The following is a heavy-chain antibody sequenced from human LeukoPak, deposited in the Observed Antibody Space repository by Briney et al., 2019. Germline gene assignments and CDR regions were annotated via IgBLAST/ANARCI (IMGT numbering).Heavy chain of an antibody. D-gene: IGHD2-21*02. CDR2: IIPILGIA. Sequence: ASVKVSCKASAGTFSSYAISWVRQAPGQGLERMGRIIPILGIANYAQKFQGRVTITADKSTSTAYMELSSLRSEDTAVYYCAREWDPYCGGDCYSNWFDPWGQGTLVTVSS. V-gene: IGHV1-69*04. CDR3: AREWDPYCGGDCYSNWFDP. J-gene: IGHJ5*02. CDR1: AGTFSSYA.